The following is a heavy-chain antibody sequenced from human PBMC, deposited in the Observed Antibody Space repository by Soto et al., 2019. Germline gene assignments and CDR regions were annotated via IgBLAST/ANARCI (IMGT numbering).Heavy chain of an antibody. D-gene: IGHD2-2*01. Sequence: QITLKESGPTLVKPTQTLTLTCTFSGFSLSTSGVGVGWIRQPPGKALEWLALIYWDDDKRYSPSLKSRLTITKDTAKNQVVLTMTNMDPVDTATYYGAHRGGYCSSTSRYGWFDPWGQGTLVTVSS. CDR2: IYWDDDK. CDR1: GFSLSTSGVG. V-gene: IGHV2-5*02. CDR3: AHRGGYCSSTSRYGWFDP. J-gene: IGHJ5*02.